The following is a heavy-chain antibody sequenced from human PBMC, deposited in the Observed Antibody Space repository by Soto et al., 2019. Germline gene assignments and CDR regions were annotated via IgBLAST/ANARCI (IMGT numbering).Heavy chain of an antibody. V-gene: IGHV3-30-3*01. D-gene: IGHD3-22*01. CDR2: ISYDGSNK. Sequence: GSLRLSCAASGFTLSSYAMHWVRQAPGKGLEWVAVISYDGSNKYYADSVKGRFTISRDNSKNTLYLQMNSLRAEDTAVYYCARDRRSGYLSNSVDYWGQGTLVTVSS. CDR1: GFTLSSYA. J-gene: IGHJ4*02. CDR3: ARDRRSGYLSNSVDY.